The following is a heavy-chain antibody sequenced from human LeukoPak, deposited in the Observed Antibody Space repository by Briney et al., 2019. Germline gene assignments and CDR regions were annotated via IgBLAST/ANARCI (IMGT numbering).Heavy chain of an antibody. V-gene: IGHV4-59*08. J-gene: IGHJ4*02. Sequence: PSETLSLTCTVSGASISSWYWSWIRQPPGKGLEWIGYIYGSGNTNYNPSLKSRVTMSIDTSKNQFSLRLTSVTAADTAVYYCANKVYCSRTSCHPAGYWGQGILVTVSS. CDR3: ANKVYCSRTSCHPAGY. CDR1: GASISSWY. CDR2: IYGSGNT. D-gene: IGHD2-2*01.